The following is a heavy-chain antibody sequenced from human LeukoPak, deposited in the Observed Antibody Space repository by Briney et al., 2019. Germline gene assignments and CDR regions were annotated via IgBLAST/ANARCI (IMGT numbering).Heavy chain of an antibody. J-gene: IGHJ3*02. D-gene: IGHD1-26*01. CDR1: GFTFSNYW. CDR2: INDDGSAT. Sequence: GGSLRLSCAASGFTFSNYWMHWVRQVPGKGLVWVSRINDDGSATFYADSVKGRFTISRDNAKNTLFLQMSSLRAEDTAVYYCARVRGGSGRSYAADAFDIWGQGTMVTVSS. V-gene: IGHV3-74*01. CDR3: ARVRGGSGRSYAADAFDI.